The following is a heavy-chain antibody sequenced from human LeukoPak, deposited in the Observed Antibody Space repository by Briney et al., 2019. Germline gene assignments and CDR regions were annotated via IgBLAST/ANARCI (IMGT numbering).Heavy chain of an antibody. CDR1: GFTFSSYA. CDR3: AGDRNDFWSGYYTYYFDY. CDR2: ISYDGSNK. Sequence: PGRSLRLSCAASGFTFSSYAMHWVRQAPGKGLEWVAVISYDGSNKYYADSVKGRFTISRDNSKNTLYLQMNSLRAEDTAVYYCAGDRNDFWSGYYTYYFDYWGQGTLVTVSS. V-gene: IGHV3-30-3*01. J-gene: IGHJ4*02. D-gene: IGHD3-3*01.